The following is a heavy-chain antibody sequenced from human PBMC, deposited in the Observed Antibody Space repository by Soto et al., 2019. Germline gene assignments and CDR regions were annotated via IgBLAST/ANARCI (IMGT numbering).Heavy chain of an antibody. D-gene: IGHD6-13*01. CDR1: GFTFDDYA. CDR3: VRARVDY. CDR2: ISWNSGSI. Sequence: EVQLVESGGGLVQPGRSLRLSCAASGFTFDDYAMHWVRQAPGKGLEWVSGISWNSGSIGYADSVKGRFTISRDNAKNSLYLQMNSLRAEDTALYYCVRARVDYWGQGTLVTVSS. V-gene: IGHV3-9*01. J-gene: IGHJ4*02.